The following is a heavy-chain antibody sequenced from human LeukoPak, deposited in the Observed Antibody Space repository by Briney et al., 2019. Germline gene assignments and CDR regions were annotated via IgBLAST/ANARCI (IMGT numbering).Heavy chain of an antibody. CDR1: GFTFSSYA. CDR3: AHPRDFWSGYHYYFDY. J-gene: IGHJ4*02. V-gene: IGHV3-23*01. D-gene: IGHD3-3*01. CDR2: ISGSGGST. Sequence: GSLRLSCAASGFTFSSYAMSWVRQAPGEGLEWVSAISGSGGSTYYADSVKGRFTIPRDNSKNTLYLQMNSLRAEDTAVYYCAHPRDFWSGYHYYFDYWGQGTLVTVSS.